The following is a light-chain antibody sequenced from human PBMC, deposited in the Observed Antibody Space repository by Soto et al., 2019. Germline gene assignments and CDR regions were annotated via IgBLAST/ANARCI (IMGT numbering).Light chain of an antibody. CDR2: DVS. Sequence: EIQMTQSPSTLSASVGDRSTITCRASQSINNLLAWYQQKPGKSPNFLIYDVSTLESGVPSRFSGSGSGTEFTLTISSLQPEDFATYYCQQYDSYPLTFGGGTKGRS. V-gene: IGKV1-5*01. CDR1: QSINNL. J-gene: IGKJ4*01. CDR3: QQYDSYPLT.